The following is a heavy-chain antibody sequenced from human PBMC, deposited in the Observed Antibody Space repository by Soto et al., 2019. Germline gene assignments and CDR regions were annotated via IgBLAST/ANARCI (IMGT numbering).Heavy chain of an antibody. CDR3: QRVGADRGLDY. CDR2: IIPIFGTA. CDR1: GYTFTSYG. Sequence: SVKVSCKAAGYTFTSYGFSWVRQAPGQGLEWMGGIIPIFGTANYAQKFQGRVTITADESTSTAYMELSSLRSEDTAVYYCQRVGADRGLDYWGEGTPVPVS. D-gene: IGHD1-26*01. V-gene: IGHV1-69*13. J-gene: IGHJ4*02.